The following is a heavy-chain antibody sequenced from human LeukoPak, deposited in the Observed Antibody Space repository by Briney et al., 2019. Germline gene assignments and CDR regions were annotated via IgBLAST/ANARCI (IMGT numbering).Heavy chain of an antibody. CDR1: GFIFSDHY. V-gene: IGHV3-11*04. D-gene: IGHD1-1*01. J-gene: IGHJ4*02. Sequence: PGGSLRLSRAASGFIFSDHYMSWVRLAPGKGLEWVSYISSGGSITYYADSVKGRFTISRDNAKNSVYMQMNSLRAEDTAVYYCAKDISTRVGTAHFDYWGQGTLVTVSS. CDR3: AKDISTRVGTAHFDY. CDR2: ISSGGSIT.